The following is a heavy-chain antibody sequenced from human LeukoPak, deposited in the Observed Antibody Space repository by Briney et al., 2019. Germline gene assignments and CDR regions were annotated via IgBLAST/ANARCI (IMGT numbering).Heavy chain of an antibody. V-gene: IGHV4-39*07. Sequence: TSKTLSLTCTVSGGSISSGNYYWSWIRQPPGKGLEWIGSIYHSGSTYYNPSLKSRVTISVDTSKNQFSLKLSSVTAADTAVYYCARGWEPYRGDYFDYWGQGTLVTVSS. D-gene: IGHD1-26*01. CDR1: GGSISSGNYY. J-gene: IGHJ4*02. CDR2: IYHSGST. CDR3: ARGWEPYRGDYFDY.